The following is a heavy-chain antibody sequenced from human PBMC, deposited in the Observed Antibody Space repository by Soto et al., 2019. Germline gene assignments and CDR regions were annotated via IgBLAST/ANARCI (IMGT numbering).Heavy chain of an antibody. D-gene: IGHD2-21*01. V-gene: IGHV3-64D*09. CDR1: GFTFSSYA. Sequence: GESLKISCSASGFTFSSYAMHWVRQAPGKGLEYVSAISSNGGSTYYADSVKGRFTISRDNSKNTLYLQMSSLRAEDTAVYYCVKEETCGGTHSDYWGQGTLVTVSS. CDR2: ISSNGGST. J-gene: IGHJ4*02. CDR3: VKEETCGGTHSDY.